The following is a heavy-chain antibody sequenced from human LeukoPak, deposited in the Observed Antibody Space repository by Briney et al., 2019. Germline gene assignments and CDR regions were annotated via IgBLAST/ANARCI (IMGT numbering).Heavy chain of an antibody. Sequence: GGSLRLSCAASGFTFSSYAMSWVRQAPGKGLEWVSAISGSGGSTYYADSMKGRFTISRGNSKNTLYLQMNSLRAEDTAVYYCAKDPEGLIAAAGKTDYWGQGTLVTVSS. CDR3: AKDPEGLIAAAGKTDY. V-gene: IGHV3-23*01. J-gene: IGHJ4*02. D-gene: IGHD6-13*01. CDR1: GFTFSSYA. CDR2: ISGSGGST.